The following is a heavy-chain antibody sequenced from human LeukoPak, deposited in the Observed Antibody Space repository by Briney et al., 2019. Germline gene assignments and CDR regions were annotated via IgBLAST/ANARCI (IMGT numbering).Heavy chain of an antibody. V-gene: IGHV3-23*01. D-gene: IGHD1-1*01. CDR1: GLTFSNHA. J-gene: IGHJ4*02. CDR3: AKVTGTTNY. Sequence: PGGSLRLSCAVSGLTFSNHALSWVRQAPGKGLEWVSAIRGRDESTYYADSVKGRFTISRDNSKSTLYLQMSSLRAEDTAVYHCAKVTGTTNYWGQGTLVTVSS. CDR2: IRGRDEST.